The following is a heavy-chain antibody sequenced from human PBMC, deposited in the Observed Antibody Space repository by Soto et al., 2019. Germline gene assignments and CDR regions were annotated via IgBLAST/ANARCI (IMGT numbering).Heavy chain of an antibody. CDR1: GYTFTSYG. D-gene: IGHD2-15*01. J-gene: IGHJ4*02. V-gene: IGHV1-18*01. CDR3: ARDWALAGPFDY. CDR2: ISAYNGNT. Sequence: QVQLVQSGAEVKKPGASVKVSCKASGYTFTSYGISWVRQAPGQGLEWMGWISAYNGNTNQAQKLQGRVTMTTDTPTSTAYMELRILRSHDTPVYYCARDWALAGPFDYRGQGTLVTAAS.